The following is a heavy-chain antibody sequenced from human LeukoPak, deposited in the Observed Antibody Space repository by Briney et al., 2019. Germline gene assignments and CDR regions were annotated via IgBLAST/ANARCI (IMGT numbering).Heavy chain of an antibody. J-gene: IGHJ4*02. CDR1: GYTFTDYY. V-gene: IGHV1-2*02. D-gene: IGHD3-22*01. CDR2: INPNSGGT. Sequence: ASVKVSCKASGYTFTDYYMHWVRQAPGQGLEWMGWINPNSGGTNYAQKFQGRVTMTRDTSISTAYMELSRLRSDDTAVYYCARWGETYYYDSSGYLGGYWGQGTLVTVSS. CDR3: ARWGETYYYDSSGYLGGY.